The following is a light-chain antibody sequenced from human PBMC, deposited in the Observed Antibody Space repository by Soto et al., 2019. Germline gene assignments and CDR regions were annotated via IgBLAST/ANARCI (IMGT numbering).Light chain of an antibody. J-gene: IGKJ1*01. CDR2: GAS. CDR3: QQYKNWRSWT. V-gene: IGKV3-15*01. Sequence: EIVMTQSPATLSVSPGERATLSCRASQSVSSNSAWYQQKPGQAPMLLIYGASTRATGIPARFSGSGAGTEFTLTISSLQSEDLAVYYCQQYKNWRSWTFGQGNKVEIK. CDR1: QSVSSN.